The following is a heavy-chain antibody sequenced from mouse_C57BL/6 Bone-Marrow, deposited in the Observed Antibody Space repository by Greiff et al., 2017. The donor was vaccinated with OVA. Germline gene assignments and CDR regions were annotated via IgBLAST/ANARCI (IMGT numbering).Heavy chain of an antibody. V-gene: IGHV5-9-1*02. CDR1: GFTFSSYA. D-gene: IGHD2-3*01. J-gene: IGHJ2*01. CDR3: TRECDCYYYFDY. Sequence: EVQLVESGEGLVKPGGSLKLSCAASGFTFSSYAMYWVSQTPEKRLVWVAYISSGGDYIYYEDNVKGRFTISRDNARNTLYLQMSSLKSEDTAMYYCTRECDCYYYFDYWGQGTTLTVSS. CDR2: ISSGGDYI.